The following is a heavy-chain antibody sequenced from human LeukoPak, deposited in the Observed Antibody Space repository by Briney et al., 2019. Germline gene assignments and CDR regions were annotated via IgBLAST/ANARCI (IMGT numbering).Heavy chain of an antibody. CDR3: ARRRGSGSYYYFDY. CDR1: GGSISSYY. Sequence: PSETLSLTCTVSGGSISSYYWSWIRQPPGKGLEWIGYIYYSGSTNYNPSLKSRVTISVDTSKHQFSLKLSSVTAADTAVYYCARRRGSGSYYYFDYWGQGTLVTVSS. V-gene: IGHV4-59*08. CDR2: IYYSGST. D-gene: IGHD3-10*01. J-gene: IGHJ4*02.